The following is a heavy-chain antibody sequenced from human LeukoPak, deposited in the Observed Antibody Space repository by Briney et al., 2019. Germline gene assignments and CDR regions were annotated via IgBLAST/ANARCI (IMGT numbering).Heavy chain of an antibody. D-gene: IGHD5-12*01. CDR3: ARVNSYSGYDWGFDY. CDR2: ISSSSTHI. Sequence: GGSLRLSCAASGFTFSSYNMYWVRQAPGEGLEWVSSISSSSTHIYYADSMKGRFTISRDNAKSSLYLQMTSLSPEDTAVYYCARVNSYSGYDWGFDYWGRGTLVTVSS. V-gene: IGHV3-21*01. CDR1: GFTFSSYN. J-gene: IGHJ4*02.